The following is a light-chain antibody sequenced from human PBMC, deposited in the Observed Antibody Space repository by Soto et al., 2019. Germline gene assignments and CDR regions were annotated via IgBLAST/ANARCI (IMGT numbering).Light chain of an antibody. CDR2: GAS. J-gene: IGKJ1*01. CDR3: QQYDTSPRT. Sequence: EILLTQSPGTLSLSPGERATLSCRASQSVSSNYLAWYQQKRGQAPRLLIYGASSRATGIPTRFSGSGSVTDFTLTISRLEPEDFAVYYCQQYDTSPRTFGQGTKVEI. CDR1: QSVSSNY. V-gene: IGKV3-20*01.